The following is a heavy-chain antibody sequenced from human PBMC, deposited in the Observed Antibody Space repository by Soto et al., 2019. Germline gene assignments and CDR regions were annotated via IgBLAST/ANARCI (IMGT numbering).Heavy chain of an antibody. D-gene: IGHD3-22*01. J-gene: IGHJ4*02. CDR1: GFSLSTNGVG. V-gene: IGHV2-5*02. CDR2: FYWDDGK. CDR3: AYRTSSGYYFNY. Sequence: SGPTLVNPTQTLXLTCTFSGFSLSTNGVGVGWIRQPPGKALEWLALFYWDDGKRYRPSLKSRLTITKDTSKNQVVLTMTNMDPVDTATYYCAYRTSSGYYFNYWGQGTLVTVSS.